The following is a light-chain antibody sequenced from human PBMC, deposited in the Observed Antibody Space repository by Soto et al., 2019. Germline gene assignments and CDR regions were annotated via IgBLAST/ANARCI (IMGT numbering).Light chain of an antibody. Sequence: QLVLTQSPSASASLGASVNLTCTLSSEHTNNAIAWHQQQPGQGPRYLMNINSDGRHKKGDGIPDRFSDSSSGAERYLIISSLQSEDEADYYCQTWGTGIHAFGTGTKVTVL. J-gene: IGLJ1*01. CDR2: INSDGRH. CDR1: SEHTNNA. V-gene: IGLV4-69*01. CDR3: QTWGTGIHA.